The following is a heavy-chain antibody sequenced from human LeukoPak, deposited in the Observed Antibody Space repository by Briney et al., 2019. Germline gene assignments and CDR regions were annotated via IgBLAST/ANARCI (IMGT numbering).Heavy chain of an antibody. CDR1: GYTFTSYD. V-gene: IGHV1-8*01. CDR3: ARDLDIVVVPAAPQVVMDV. Sequence: GASVKVSCKASGYTFTSYDINWVRQATGQGLEWMGWMNPNSGNTGYAQKFQGRVTMTRNTSISTAYMELSSLRSEDTAVYYCARDLDIVVVPAAPQVVMDVWGQGTTVTVSS. CDR2: MNPNSGNT. D-gene: IGHD2-2*03. J-gene: IGHJ6*02.